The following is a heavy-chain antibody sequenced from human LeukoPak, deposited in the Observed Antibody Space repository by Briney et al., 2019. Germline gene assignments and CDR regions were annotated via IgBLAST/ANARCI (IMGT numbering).Heavy chain of an antibody. Sequence: SVKVSCKASGGTFTNYAINWVRQAPGQGHEWMGGIIPIFGTANYAQKFQGRVTITADESTSTAYMELSSLRSEDTAVYYCARAVIPGAIAHYMDVWGKGTTVTVSS. V-gene: IGHV1-69*13. CDR2: IIPIFGTA. D-gene: IGHD2-2*01. CDR1: GGTFTNYA. J-gene: IGHJ6*03. CDR3: ARAVIPGAIAHYMDV.